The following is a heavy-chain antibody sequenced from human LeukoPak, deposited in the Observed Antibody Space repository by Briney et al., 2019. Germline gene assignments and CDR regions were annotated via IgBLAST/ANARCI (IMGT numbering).Heavy chain of an antibody. D-gene: IGHD1-1*01. J-gene: IGHJ4*02. CDR3: AKANWVSNADAVW. Sequence: SGGSLRLSCAASGFSFSNCAMSWVRQAPARGPEWVSRFRGGGETFYADSVKGRLTLSRDDSRNTVYLQLNNLRVEDTAIYYCAKANWVSNADAVWWGQGTQVTVSS. CDR2: FRGGGET. CDR1: GFSFSNCA. V-gene: IGHV3-23*01.